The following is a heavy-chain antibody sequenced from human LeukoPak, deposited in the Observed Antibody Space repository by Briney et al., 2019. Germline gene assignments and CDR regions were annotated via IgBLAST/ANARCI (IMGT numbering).Heavy chain of an antibody. CDR2: IYTSGST. J-gene: IGHJ6*03. CDR3: ARQTHYDFWSGFHYHLDV. D-gene: IGHD3-3*01. V-gene: IGHV4-4*09. Sequence: SETLSLTCTVSGDFSSSFYWSWLRQSPGKGLEWIGYIYTSGSTNYNPSPKSRVTISLDTSKNQFSLNLRSVTAADTAVYFCARQTHYDFWSGFHYHLDVWGKGTSVTVS. CDR1: GDFSSSFY.